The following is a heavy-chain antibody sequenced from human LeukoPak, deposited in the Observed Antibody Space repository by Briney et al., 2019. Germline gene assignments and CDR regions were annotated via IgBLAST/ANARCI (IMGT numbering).Heavy chain of an antibody. CDR1: GGSFSGYY. D-gene: IGHD2-21*02. CDR3: ARGNVVTVNYFDY. Sequence: SETLSLTCAVYGGSFSGYYWSWIRQPPGKGLEWIGEINHSGSTNYNPSLKSRVTISVDTSKNQFSLKLSSVTAADTAVYYCARGNVVTVNYFDYWGQGTLVTVS. J-gene: IGHJ4*02. V-gene: IGHV4-34*01. CDR2: INHSGST.